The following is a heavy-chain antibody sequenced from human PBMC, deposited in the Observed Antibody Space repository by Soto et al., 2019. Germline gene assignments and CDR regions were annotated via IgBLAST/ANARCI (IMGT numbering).Heavy chain of an antibody. CDR3: ARDARYSSSWYFHWFDP. D-gene: IGHD6-13*01. Sequence: SVKVSCKASGGTFSSYAISWVRQAPGQGLEWMGGIIPIFGTANYAQKFQGRVTITADESTSTAYMELSSLRSEDTAVYYCARDARYSSSWYFHWFDPWGQGTLVTVSS. CDR1: GGTFSSYA. V-gene: IGHV1-69*13. J-gene: IGHJ5*02. CDR2: IIPIFGTA.